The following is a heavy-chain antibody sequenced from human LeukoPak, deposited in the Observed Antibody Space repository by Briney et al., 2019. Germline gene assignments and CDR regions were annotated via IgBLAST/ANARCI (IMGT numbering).Heavy chain of an antibody. CDR2: IYHSGST. V-gene: IGHV4-4*02. Sequence: PSETLSLTCAVSGGSISSSNWWSWVRQPPGKGLEWIGEIYHSGSTNYNPSLKSRVTISVDTSKNQFSLKLSSVTAADTVVYYCARALITVYYYYYGMDVWGQGTTVTVSS. CDR3: ARALITVYYYYYGMDV. D-gene: IGHD3-22*01. CDR1: GGSISSSNW. J-gene: IGHJ6*02.